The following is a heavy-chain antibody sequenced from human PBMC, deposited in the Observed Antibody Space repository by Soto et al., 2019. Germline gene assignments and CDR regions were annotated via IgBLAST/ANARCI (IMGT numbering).Heavy chain of an antibody. J-gene: IGHJ4*02. CDR1: GVSISSYY. D-gene: IGHD6-13*01. CDR3: ARGIGQQLPPLD. CDR2: IYYSGNT. V-gene: IGHV4-59*01. Sequence: QVQLQESGRGLVKPSETLSLTCTVSGVSISSYYWSWIRQPPGKGLEWIGYIYYSGNTNYNPSLKSRVTISIDASKNQFSLELSSVTAADSAVYFCARGIGQQLPPLDWGQGTLVTVSS.